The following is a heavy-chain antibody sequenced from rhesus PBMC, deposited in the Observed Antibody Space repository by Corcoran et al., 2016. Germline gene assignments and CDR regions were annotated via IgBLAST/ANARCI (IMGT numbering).Heavy chain of an antibody. V-gene: IGHV4-173*01. J-gene: IGHJ4*01. CDR2: VSGRGGNT. CDR1: GGSISGNY. Sequence: QLQLQESGPGLVKPSETLSLTCAVSGGSISGNYWTWIRQFPGKGLEWIGRVSGRGGNTDYNPSLTSRVTISRDTSKNHFSLNLNSVTAADTAIYYCTLSFGSGWSPRWGQGLLVTVSS. D-gene: IGHD6S26*01. CDR3: TLSFGSGWSPR.